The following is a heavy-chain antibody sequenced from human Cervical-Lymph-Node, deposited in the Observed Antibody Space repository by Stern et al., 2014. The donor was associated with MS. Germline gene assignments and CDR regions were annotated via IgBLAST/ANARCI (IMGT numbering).Heavy chain of an antibody. V-gene: IGHV1-46*01. J-gene: IGHJ4*02. CDR2: INPSAGNT. Sequence: QMQLVQSGAEVKKPGASVKVSCMASRYSFTSYFINWVRQAPGTGLEWMGIINPSAGNTNYAQKFQGRVVMTSDTSTGTVYMELSSLRSEDTAVYYCARDEGADYWGQGTLVTVSS. CDR1: RYSFTSYF. CDR3: ARDEGADY.